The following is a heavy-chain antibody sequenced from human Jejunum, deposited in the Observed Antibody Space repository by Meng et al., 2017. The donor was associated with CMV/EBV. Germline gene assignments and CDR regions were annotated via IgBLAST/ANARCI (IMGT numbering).Heavy chain of an antibody. CDR3: AREMEGGGGYLDY. J-gene: IGHJ4*02. V-gene: IGHV3-48*03. Sequence: SGFTFSSYDMTWVRQAPGKGLEWVSYISSRGRTIYYADSVKGRFTISRDNAKNSLYLQMNSLRAEDTAVYYCAREMEGGGGYLDYWGQGTLVTVSS. CDR1: GFTFSSYD. CDR2: ISSRGRTI. D-gene: IGHD1-1*01.